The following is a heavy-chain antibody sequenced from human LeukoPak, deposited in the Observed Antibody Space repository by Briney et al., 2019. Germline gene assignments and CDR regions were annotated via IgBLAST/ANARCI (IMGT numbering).Heavy chain of an antibody. J-gene: IGHJ4*02. Sequence: GGSLRLSCAASGLTFSTYNMHWVRQPTGKGPEWVLAIGTAGDTYYPGSVKGRFTISRENAKNSLYLQMNNLRAGDTAVYYCATADRSGWYSYWGQGTLVTVSS. CDR1: GLTFSTYN. CDR3: ATADRSGWYSY. CDR2: IGTAGDT. V-gene: IGHV3-13*04. D-gene: IGHD6-19*01.